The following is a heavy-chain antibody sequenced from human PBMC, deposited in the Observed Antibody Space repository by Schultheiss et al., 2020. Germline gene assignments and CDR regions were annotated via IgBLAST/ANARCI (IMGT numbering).Heavy chain of an antibody. CDR3: AREEVLYYYDSSGHFDY. J-gene: IGHJ4*02. CDR1: GFTFSNAW. V-gene: IGHV3-7*01. CDR2: IKQDGSEK. Sequence: GGSLRLSCAASGFTFSNAWMSWVRQAPGKGLEWVANIKQDGSEKYYVDSVKGRFTISRDNAKNSLYLQMNSLRAEDTAVYYCAREEVLYYYDSSGHFDYWGQGTLVTVSS. D-gene: IGHD3-22*01.